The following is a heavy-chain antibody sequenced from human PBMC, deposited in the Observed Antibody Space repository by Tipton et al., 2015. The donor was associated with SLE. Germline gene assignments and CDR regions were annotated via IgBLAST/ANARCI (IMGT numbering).Heavy chain of an antibody. CDR1: GGSISSSSYY. Sequence: TLSLTCTVSGGSISSSSYYWGWIRQPPGKGLEWIGSIYYSGSTYYNPSLKSRVTISVDTSKNQFSLKLSSVTAADTAVYYCANPGGGQRDQFDYWGQGTLVTVSS. V-gene: IGHV4-39*07. J-gene: IGHJ4*02. CDR2: IYYSGST. D-gene: IGHD6-25*01. CDR3: ANPGGGQRDQFDY.